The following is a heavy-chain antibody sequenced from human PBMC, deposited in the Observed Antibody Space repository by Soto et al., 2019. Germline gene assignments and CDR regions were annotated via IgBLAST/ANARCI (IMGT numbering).Heavy chain of an antibody. CDR1: GFSLRTCG. CDR2: IWYDGTKK. V-gene: IGHV3-33*01. Sequence: QVQLVESGGGVVQSGRSLTLSCAASGFSLRTCGMQWLRRAPGKGLEWVAFIWYDGTKKFYANSVKGRSTISKDNSNNILYLQMSGLRAEDTAVYYCARNVVTAVAGSVNWFDPWGQGTLVTVSS. J-gene: IGHJ5*02. D-gene: IGHD6-19*01. CDR3: ARNVVTAVAGSVNWFDP.